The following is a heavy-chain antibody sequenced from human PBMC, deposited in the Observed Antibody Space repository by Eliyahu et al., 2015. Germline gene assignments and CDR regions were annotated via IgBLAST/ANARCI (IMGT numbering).Heavy chain of an antibody. V-gene: IGHV4-31*03. CDR1: GGSISSGGYY. Sequence: QVQLQESGPGLVKPSQTLSLTCTVSGGSISSGGYYWSWIRQHPGKGLEWIGNIYYSGSTYHNPSLKSRVTISVDTSKNQFSLKLSSVTVADTAVYYCASSPRLNHYFDYWGQGTLVTVSS. D-gene: IGHD1-14*01. CDR2: IYYSGST. CDR3: ASSPRLNHYFDY. J-gene: IGHJ4*02.